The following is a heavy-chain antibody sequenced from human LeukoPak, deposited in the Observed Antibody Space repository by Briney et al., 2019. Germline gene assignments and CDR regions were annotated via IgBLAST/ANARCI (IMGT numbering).Heavy chain of an antibody. CDR3: EKVCSGGSCYFVY. V-gene: IGHV3-23*01. J-gene: IGHJ4*02. CDR2: ISGSGGST. Sequence: PGGSLRLTCAASGFTFSSYAMSWVRQAPGKGLEWVSAISGSGGSTYYADSVKGRFTISRDNSKNTLYLQMNNLRAEDTAVYYCEKVCSGGSCYFVYWGQGTLVTVSS. CDR1: GFTFSSYA. D-gene: IGHD2-15*01.